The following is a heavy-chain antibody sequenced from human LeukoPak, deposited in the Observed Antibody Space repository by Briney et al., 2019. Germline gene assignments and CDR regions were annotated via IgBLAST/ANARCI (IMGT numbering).Heavy chain of an antibody. CDR2: IIPIFGTA. D-gene: IGHD2-2*01. J-gene: IGHJ6*04. Sequence: SVKVSCKASGGTFSSYAISWVRQAPGQGLEWMGGIIPIFGTANYAQKFQGRVTITADESTSTAYMELSSLRSEDTAVYYCARCKCSTSCYGGGYYYGMDVWGRGTTVTVSS. CDR1: GGTFSSYA. CDR3: ARCKCSTSCYGGGYYYGMDV. V-gene: IGHV1-69*01.